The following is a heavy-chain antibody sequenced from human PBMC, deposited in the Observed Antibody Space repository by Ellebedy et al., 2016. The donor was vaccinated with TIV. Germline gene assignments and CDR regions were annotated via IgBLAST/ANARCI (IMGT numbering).Heavy chain of an antibody. J-gene: IGHJ4*02. CDR3: AKAPYDSSGYIDY. CDR2: ISWNSGSI. V-gene: IGHV3-9*01. CDR1: GFTFDDYA. D-gene: IGHD3-22*01. Sequence: SLKISXAASGFTFDDYAMHWVRQAPGKGLEWVSGISWNSGSIGYADSVKGRFTISRDNAKNSLYLQMNSLRAEDTALYYCAKAPYDSSGYIDYWGQGTLVTVSS.